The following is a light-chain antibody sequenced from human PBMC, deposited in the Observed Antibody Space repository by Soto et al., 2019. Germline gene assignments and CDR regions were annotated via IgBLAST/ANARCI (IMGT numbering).Light chain of an antibody. V-gene: IGKV1-39*01. CDR3: QPSYGPPIT. CDR1: QTISTY. Sequence: DIPMTQSPSSLSAFVGDRVTITCRASQTISTYLNWYQQRPGKAPKLLLYLASRLQSGFPPRFGGSGSGTDFTLTISSFQPEDSATYYSQPSYGPPITFGHGTRREI. CDR2: LAS. J-gene: IGKJ5*01.